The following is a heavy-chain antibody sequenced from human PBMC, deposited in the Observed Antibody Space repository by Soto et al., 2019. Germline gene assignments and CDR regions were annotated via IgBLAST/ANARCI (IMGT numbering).Heavy chain of an antibody. CDR2: INPNNGGT. J-gene: IGHJ6*03. CDR3: ARETGTYYMDV. D-gene: IGHD1-1*01. V-gene: IGHV1-2*04. CDR1: GYTFTGYY. Sequence: ASVKVSCKASGYTFTGYYMHWVRQAPGQGLEWMGWINPNNGGTNYAQKFQGWVTMTRDTSISTAYMELSRLRSDDTAVYYCARETGTYYMDVWGKGTTVTVSS.